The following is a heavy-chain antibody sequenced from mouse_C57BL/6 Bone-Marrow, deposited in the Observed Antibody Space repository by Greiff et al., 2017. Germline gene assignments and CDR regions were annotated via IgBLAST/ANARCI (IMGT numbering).Heavy chain of an antibody. V-gene: IGHV1-85*01. J-gene: IGHJ3*01. CDR3: ALWLRRFAD. D-gene: IGHD2-2*01. CDR2: IYPRDGST. Sequence: VKLQESGPELVKPGASVKLSCKASGYTFTSYDINWVKQRPGQGLEWIGCIYPRDGSTKYNEKFKGKATLTVATSSSTAYMQLHSLTSEDSAVYFCALWLRRFADWGQGTLVTVSA. CDR1: GYTFTSYD.